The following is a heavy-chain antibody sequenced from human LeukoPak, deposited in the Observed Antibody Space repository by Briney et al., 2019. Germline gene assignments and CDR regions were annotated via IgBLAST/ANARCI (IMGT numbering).Heavy chain of an antibody. CDR2: TYYRSKWYN. D-gene: IGHD6-6*01. CDR3: ASLYSSSGPFDY. CDR1: GDSVSSNSAA. Sequence: SQTLSLTCAISGDSVSSNSAAWNWIRQSPSRGLEWLGRTYYRSKWYNDYAVSVKSRITTNPDPSKNQFSLQLNSVTPEDTAVYYCASLYSSSGPFDYWGQGTLVTVSS. V-gene: IGHV6-1*01. J-gene: IGHJ4*02.